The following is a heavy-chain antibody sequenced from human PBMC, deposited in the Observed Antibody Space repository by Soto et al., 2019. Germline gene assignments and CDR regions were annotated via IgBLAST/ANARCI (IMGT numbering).Heavy chain of an antibody. Sequence: GGSLRLSCTASARKFSDYYMSWIRQAPGKGLEWVSDISCSVVSTSYADSVMGRYTICRDNSKNTLYLQMNSLRAEDTAVYYCAKDLRSSSWYLWGQGTLVTVSS. V-gene: IGHV3-11*05. J-gene: IGHJ4*02. D-gene: IGHD6-13*01. CDR2: ISCSVVST. CDR1: ARKFSDYY. CDR3: AKDLRSSSWYL.